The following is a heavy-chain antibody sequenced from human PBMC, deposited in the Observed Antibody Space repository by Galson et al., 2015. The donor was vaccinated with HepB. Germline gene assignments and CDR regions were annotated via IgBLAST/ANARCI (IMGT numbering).Heavy chain of an antibody. Sequence: SLRLSCAATGFNFSLYGMNWVRQAPGKGLEWVAVIWYDGSNKHYTDSVKGRFTISRDNSKNTLYLQMNSLRVEDTAVYYCARDGPLHPGSFDIWGQGSMVTVSS. D-gene: IGHD4-11*01. CDR2: IWYDGSNK. CDR1: GFNFSLYG. J-gene: IGHJ3*02. V-gene: IGHV3-33*01. CDR3: ARDGPLHPGSFDI.